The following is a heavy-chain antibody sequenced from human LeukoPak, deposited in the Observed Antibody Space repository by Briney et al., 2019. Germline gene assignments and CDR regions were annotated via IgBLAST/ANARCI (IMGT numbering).Heavy chain of an antibody. D-gene: IGHD3-3*01. V-gene: IGHV3-48*01. CDR1: GFTFNSYA. J-gene: IGHJ4*02. CDR3: ARGDPIYDFWSGGDY. Sequence: GGSLRLSCAASGFTFNSYAFNWVRQAPGKGLEWISYISSGSNVIYYTESVKGRFTISRDNARNLVFLQMNGLRPEDTAVYYCARGDPIYDFWSGGDYWGQGSLVTVSS. CDR2: ISSGSNVI.